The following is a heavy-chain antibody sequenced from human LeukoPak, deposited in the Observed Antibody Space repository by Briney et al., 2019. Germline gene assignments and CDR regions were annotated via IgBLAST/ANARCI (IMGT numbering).Heavy chain of an antibody. V-gene: IGHV1-46*01. J-gene: IGHJ4*02. D-gene: IGHD3-3*01. Sequence: ASVKVSCKASGYTFTSYYMHWVRQAPGQGLEWMGIITPSGGSTSYAQKFQGRVTMTRDMSTSTVYMELSSLRSEDTAVYYCARGGTHYDFWSGSFDYWGQGTLVTVSS. CDR3: ARGGTHYDFWSGSFDY. CDR1: GYTFTSYY. CDR2: ITPSGGST.